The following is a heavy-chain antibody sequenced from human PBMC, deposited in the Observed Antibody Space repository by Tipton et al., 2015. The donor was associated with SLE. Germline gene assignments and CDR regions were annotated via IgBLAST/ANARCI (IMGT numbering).Heavy chain of an antibody. CDR1: GGSISGHY. V-gene: IGHV4-59*11. D-gene: IGHD2-15*01. CDR2: IYSSGNT. Sequence: TLSLTCTVSGGSISGHYCSWIRQPPGKGLEWIGYIYSSGNTNYNPSLKSRVTISVDTSKNQFSLKLSSVTAADTAVYYCARQGWTPFFDLWGRGTLVTVSS. CDR3: ARQGWTPFFDL. J-gene: IGHJ2*01.